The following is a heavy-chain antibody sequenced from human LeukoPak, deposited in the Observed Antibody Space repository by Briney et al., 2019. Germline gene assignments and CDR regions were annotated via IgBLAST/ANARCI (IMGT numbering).Heavy chain of an antibody. Sequence: GGSLRLSCAASGFTFSTYAMSWVRQAPGKGLEWVAVISYDGSNKYYADSVKGRFTISRDNSKNTLYLQMNSLRAEDTAVYYCAKDGGETVLWFGELNYWGRGTLVTVSS. V-gene: IGHV3-30*18. J-gene: IGHJ4*02. CDR1: GFTFSTYA. CDR3: AKDGGETVLWFGELNY. CDR2: ISYDGSNK. D-gene: IGHD3-10*01.